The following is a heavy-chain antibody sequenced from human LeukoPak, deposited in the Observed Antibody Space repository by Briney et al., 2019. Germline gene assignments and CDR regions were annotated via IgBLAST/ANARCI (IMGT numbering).Heavy chain of an antibody. V-gene: IGHV3-21*01. J-gene: IGHJ3*02. CDR2: ISSSSSYI. CDR3: ARAGNREGSYGAFDI. Sequence: GGSLRLSCAASGFTFSSYGMHWVRQAPGKGLEWVSSISSSSSYIYYADSVKGRFTISRDNAKNSLYLQMNSLRAEDTAVYYCARAGNREGSYGAFDIWGQGTMVTVSS. CDR1: GFTFSSYG. D-gene: IGHD1-26*01.